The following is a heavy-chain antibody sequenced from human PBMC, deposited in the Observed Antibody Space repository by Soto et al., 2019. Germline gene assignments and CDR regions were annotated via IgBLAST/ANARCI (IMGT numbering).Heavy chain of an antibody. CDR3: AKDAIHVLLGYTYGAGGMDV. J-gene: IGHJ6*02. CDR1: GFTFDDYA. Sequence: GGSLRLSCAASGFTFDDYAMHWVRLAPGKGLEWVSGISWNSGDIYYADSVKGRFTISRDNAKNSLYLQMNSLRPDDTAMYYCAKDAIHVLLGYTYGAGGMDVWGQGTTVTVSS. D-gene: IGHD5-18*01. V-gene: IGHV3-9*01. CDR2: ISWNSGDI.